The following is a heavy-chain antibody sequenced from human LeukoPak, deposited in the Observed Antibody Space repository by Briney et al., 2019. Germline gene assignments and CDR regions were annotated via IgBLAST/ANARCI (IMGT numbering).Heavy chain of an antibody. CDR3: ARDEYSSSSLDF. CDR1: GFTFSSYG. D-gene: IGHD6-6*01. V-gene: IGHV3-7*01. CDR2: IKQDGSEK. J-gene: IGHJ4*02. Sequence: PGGTLRLSCAASGFTFSSYGMSWVRQAPGKGLEWVANIKQDGSEKYYVDSVKGRFTISRDNAKNSLYLQMNSLRAEDTAVYYCARDEYSSSSLDFWGQGTLVTVSS.